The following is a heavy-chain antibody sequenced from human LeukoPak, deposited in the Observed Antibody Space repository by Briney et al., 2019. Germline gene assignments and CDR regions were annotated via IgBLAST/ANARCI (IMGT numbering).Heavy chain of an antibody. CDR2: ISSSGGST. CDR1: GFTFTSYA. J-gene: IGHJ4*02. CDR3: VKVGDYDSSAYSYPSFFDY. D-gene: IGHD3-22*01. Sequence: GGSLRLSCSASGFTFTSYAMDWVRQAPGKGLEYVSSISSSGGSTDYSDSVKGRFTISRDNSKNTVHLQMSSLRTEDTAVYYCVKVGDYDSSAYSYPSFFDYWGRGTLVTVSS. V-gene: IGHV3-64D*06.